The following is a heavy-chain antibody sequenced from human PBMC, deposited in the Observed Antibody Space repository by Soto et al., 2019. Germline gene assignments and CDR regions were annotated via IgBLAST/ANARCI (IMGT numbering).Heavy chain of an antibody. Sequence: EVQLLESGGGLVQPGGSLRLSCAASGFTFSSNAMNWVRQVPGKGVEWVSGICGSGDSTYYADPVKGRFTISRDNSKNTQFMQTTSLSTEDTDVYYCVKLTGGSCYHSSHYWAQGTLVNVSS. J-gene: IGHJ4*02. V-gene: IGHV3-23*01. CDR2: ICGSGDST. CDR1: GFTFSSNA. D-gene: IGHD2-15*01. CDR3: VKLTGGSCYHSSHY.